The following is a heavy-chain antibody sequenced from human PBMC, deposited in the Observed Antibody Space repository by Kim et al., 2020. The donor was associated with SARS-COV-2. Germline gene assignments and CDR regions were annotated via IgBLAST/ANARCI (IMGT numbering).Heavy chain of an antibody. J-gene: IGHJ6*02. V-gene: IGHV3-23*01. D-gene: IGHD6-6*01. CDR2: ISGSGGST. Sequence: GGSLRLSCAASGFTFSSYAMSWVRQAPGKGLEWVSAISGSGGSTYYADSVKGRFTISRDNSKNTLYLQMNSLRAEDTAVYYCAKCLGTSSSAYYYYYYGMDVWGQGTTVTVSS. CDR3: AKCLGTSSSAYYYYYYGMDV. CDR1: GFTFSSYA.